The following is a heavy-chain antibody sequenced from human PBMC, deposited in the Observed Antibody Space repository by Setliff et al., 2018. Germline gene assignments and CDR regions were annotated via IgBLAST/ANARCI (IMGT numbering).Heavy chain of an antibody. CDR2: IYYSGST. CDR3: ARGRSSIAVAGGGVDY. CDR1: GGSISSHY. D-gene: IGHD6-19*01. Sequence: KPSETLSLTCTVSGGSISSHYWSWIRQPPGKGLEWIGSIYYSGSTNYNPSLKSRVTISVDTSKNQFSLKLSSVTAADTAVYYCARGRSSIAVAGGGVDYWGQGTLVTVSS. V-gene: IGHV4-59*11. J-gene: IGHJ4*02.